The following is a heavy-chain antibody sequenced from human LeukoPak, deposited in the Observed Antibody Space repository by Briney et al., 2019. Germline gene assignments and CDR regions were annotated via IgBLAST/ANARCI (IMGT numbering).Heavy chain of an antibody. CDR1: GDSVSSNSAA. J-gene: IGHJ4*02. D-gene: IGHD2-15*01. CDR3: ARETLGYCNGGSCYSIDY. Sequence: SQTLSLTCAISGDSVSSNSAAWNWIRQSPSRGLEWLGRTYYRSKWYNDYAVSVKSRITINPDTSKNQFSLQLNSVTPEDTAVYYCARETLGYCNGGSCYSIDYWGQGTLVTVSS. CDR2: TYYRSKWYN. V-gene: IGHV6-1*01.